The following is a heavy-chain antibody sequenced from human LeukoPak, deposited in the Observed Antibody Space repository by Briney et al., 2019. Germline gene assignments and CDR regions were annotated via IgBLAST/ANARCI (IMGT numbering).Heavy chain of an antibody. Sequence: PGGSLRLSCAASGFIFSSYAMHWVRQAPGKGLEWVATISYDGSETYYSDSVNGRFTISRDNSRNTLSLQMSRLTTDDSTVYFCARDAGAQDYFHYWGQGTLVTVSS. CDR3: ARDAGAQDYFHY. CDR1: GFIFSSYA. V-gene: IGHV3-30-3*01. J-gene: IGHJ4*02. CDR2: ISYDGSET.